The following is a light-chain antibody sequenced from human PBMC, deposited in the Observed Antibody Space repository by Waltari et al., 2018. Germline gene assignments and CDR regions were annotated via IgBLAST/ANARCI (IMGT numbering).Light chain of an antibody. J-gene: IGKJ2*01. V-gene: IGKV4-1*01. CDR3: QQYYGVPYT. CDR1: QSVLYSSNNKNS. CDR2: WAS. Sequence: DIVMTQSPDSLAVSLGERATSHCKSSQSVLYSSNNKNSLVWYQQKPGQPPKFLIHWASTRESGVPDRFSGSGSGTDFTLTISSLQAEDVAVYYCQQYYGVPYTFGQGTKLEI.